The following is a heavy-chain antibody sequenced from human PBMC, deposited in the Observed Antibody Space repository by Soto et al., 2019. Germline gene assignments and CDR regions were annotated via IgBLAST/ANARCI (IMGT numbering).Heavy chain of an antibody. J-gene: IGHJ5*02. CDR2: INHSGST. D-gene: IGHD3-10*01. CDR1: GGSFSGYY. CDR3: ARDPGSGSYYGWFDP. V-gene: IGHV4-34*01. Sequence: SETLSLTCAVYGGSFSGYYWSWIRQPPGEGLEWIGEINHSGSTNYNPSLKSRVTISVDTSKNQFSLKLSSVTAADTAVYYCARDPGSGSYYGWFDPWGQGTLVTVSS.